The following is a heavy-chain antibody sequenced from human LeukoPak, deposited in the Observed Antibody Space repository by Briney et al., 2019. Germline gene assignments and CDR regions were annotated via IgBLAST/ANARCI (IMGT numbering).Heavy chain of an antibody. J-gene: IGHJ4*02. D-gene: IGHD4-11*01. V-gene: IGHV1-18*04. Sequence: ASVKVSCKASGYIFTDYGVSRVRQAPGQGLEWMGWVSPNSGNTNYPQKFRDRVTMTTDTSTTTAYMELKGLTSDDTAVYYCARGRRTTVPKYWGQGTRVTVSS. CDR3: ARGRRTTVPKY. CDR1: GYIFTDYG. CDR2: VSPNSGNT.